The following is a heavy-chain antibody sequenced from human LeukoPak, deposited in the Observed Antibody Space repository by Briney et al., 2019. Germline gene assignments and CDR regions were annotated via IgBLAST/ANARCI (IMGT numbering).Heavy chain of an antibody. Sequence: GGSLRLSCAASGFTFSGYPIHWVRQAPGKGLEWLAVISYDGSNKYYADSVKGRFTISRDNSKNTLYLQMNSLRAEDTAVYYCARDRVIAVAGYYYYYGMDVWGQGTTVTVSS. CDR2: ISYDGSNK. CDR1: GFTFSGYP. J-gene: IGHJ6*02. V-gene: IGHV3-30*14. D-gene: IGHD6-19*01. CDR3: ARDRVIAVAGYYYYYGMDV.